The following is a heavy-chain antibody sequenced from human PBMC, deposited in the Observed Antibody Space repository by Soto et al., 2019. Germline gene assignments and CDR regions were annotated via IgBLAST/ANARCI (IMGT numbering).Heavy chain of an antibody. J-gene: IGHJ6*02. CDR1: GGSISSYC. CDR2: IYYNGIT. D-gene: IGHD5-12*01. V-gene: IGHV4-59*01. CDR3: ARARPARASGYPPSPPYDFFVMDV. Sequence: QVQLQESAPGLVKPSETLSLTCTVSGGSISSYCWSWIRQPPGKGMEWIGYIYYNGITNYNPSLKWRVSMSVATAKHLFSLQLSSVTAAVSAVYYCARARPARASGYPPSPPYDFFVMDVWGQGTKVTVSS.